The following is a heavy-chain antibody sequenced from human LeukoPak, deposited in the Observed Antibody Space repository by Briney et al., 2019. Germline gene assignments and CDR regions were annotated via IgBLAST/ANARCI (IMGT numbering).Heavy chain of an antibody. CDR2: IYPGDSDT. CDR1: GYSFTSYW. CDR3: ARLLYNWNDPGAFDI. J-gene: IGHJ3*02. D-gene: IGHD1-1*01. Sequence: GESLKISCKGSGYSFTSYWIGWVRQMPGKGLEWMGIIYPGDSDTRYSPSFQGQVTISADKSISTAYLQLSSLKASDTAMYYCARLLYNWNDPGAFDIWGQGTMVTVSS. V-gene: IGHV5-51*01.